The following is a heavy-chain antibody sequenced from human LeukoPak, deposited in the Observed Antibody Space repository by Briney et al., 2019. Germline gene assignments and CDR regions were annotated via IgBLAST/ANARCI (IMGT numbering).Heavy chain of an antibody. CDR2: ISYDGSNK. D-gene: IGHD6-19*01. CDR1: GFTFSSYA. CDR3: ARDRAPSGFRGYYYYYGMDV. J-gene: IGHJ6*02. Sequence: GGSLRPSCAASGFTFSSYAMHWVRQAPGKGLEWVAVISYDGSNKYYADSVKGRFTISRDNSKNTLYLQMNSLRAEDTAVYYCARDRAPSGFRGYYYYYGMDVWGQGTTVTVSS. V-gene: IGHV3-30*04.